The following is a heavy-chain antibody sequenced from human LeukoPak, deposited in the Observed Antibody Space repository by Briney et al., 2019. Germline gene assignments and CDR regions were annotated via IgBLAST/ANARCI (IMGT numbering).Heavy chain of an antibody. J-gene: IGHJ6*04. CDR2: INTSGNT. CDR3: ARDRLGFRVDV. V-gene: IGHV4-4*07. D-gene: IGHD3-10*01. Sequence: PSETLTLSCTVSGDSISGSYWTWIRQSAGKGLEWIGRINTSGNTNYNPSLKSRFTMSLDPSKNPVSLNMSSVTVADTAVHYCARDRLGFRVDVWGKGTTVTFSS. CDR1: GDSISGSY.